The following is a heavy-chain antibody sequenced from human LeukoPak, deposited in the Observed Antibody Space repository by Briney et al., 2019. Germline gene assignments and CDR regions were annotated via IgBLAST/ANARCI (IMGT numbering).Heavy chain of an antibody. CDR1: GFTYVSYA. D-gene: IGHD3-22*01. J-gene: IGHJ3*01. CDR2: IGGSGATT. Sequence: GGSLRLSCAASGFTYVSYAMTWVRQAPGKGLEWVSSIGGSGATTYYADSVKGRFTVSRDNSKNTLYLQMDSLRAEDTAIYYCVKDSFSTVIIVGAFDVWGQGTMVTVSS. CDR3: VKDSFSTVIIVGAFDV. V-gene: IGHV3-23*01.